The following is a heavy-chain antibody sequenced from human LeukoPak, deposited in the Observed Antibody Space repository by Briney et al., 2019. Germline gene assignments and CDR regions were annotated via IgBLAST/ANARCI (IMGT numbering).Heavy chain of an antibody. J-gene: IGHJ5*02. V-gene: IGHV4-30-4*08. CDR1: GGSISSGDYY. Sequence: PSETLSLTCTVSGGSISSGDYYWSWIRQPPGKGLEWIGYIYYSGSTYYNPSLKSRVTISVDTSKNQFSLKLSSVTAADTAVYYCARSSGLNWFDPWGQGTLVTVSS. CDR3: ARSSGLNWFDP. D-gene: IGHD6-19*01. CDR2: IYYSGST.